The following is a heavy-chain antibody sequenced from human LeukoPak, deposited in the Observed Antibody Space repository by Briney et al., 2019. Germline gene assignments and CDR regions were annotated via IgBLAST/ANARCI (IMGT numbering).Heavy chain of an antibody. D-gene: IGHD1-26*01. Sequence: GGSLRLSCAASGFTFSSYEMNWVRQAPGKGLEWVSYISSSGSTIYYADSVKGRFTISRDNAKNSLYLQMNSLRAEDTAVYYCARQHYLSWYYDLWGRGTLVTVSS. CDR1: GFTFSSYE. J-gene: IGHJ2*01. CDR3: ARQHYLSWYYDL. V-gene: IGHV3-48*03. CDR2: ISSSGSTI.